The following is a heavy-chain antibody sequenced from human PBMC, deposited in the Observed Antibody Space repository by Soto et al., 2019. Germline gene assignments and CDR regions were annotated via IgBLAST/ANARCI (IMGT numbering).Heavy chain of an antibody. D-gene: IGHD6-13*01. CDR2: TYYRSKWYN. CDR1: GYSVSSNSAA. Sequence: SHTLSLTCAISGYSVSSNSAAWNWIRQSPSRGLEWLGRTYYRSKWYNDYAVSVKSRITINPDTSKNQFSLQLNSVTPEDTAVYYCARWGEGQQLVSSGMDVWGQGTTVTVSS. CDR3: ARWGEGQQLVSSGMDV. J-gene: IGHJ6*02. V-gene: IGHV6-1*01.